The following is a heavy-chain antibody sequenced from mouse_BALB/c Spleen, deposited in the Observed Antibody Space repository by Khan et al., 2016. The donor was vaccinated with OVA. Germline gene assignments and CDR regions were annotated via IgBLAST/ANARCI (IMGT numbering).Heavy chain of an antibody. CDR3: AEGGGGNRFAY. J-gene: IGHJ3*01. V-gene: IGHV1S137*01. CDR2: ISTYYGHA. CDR1: GYTFTDFT. Sequence: QVQLQQSGAELVRPGVSVKISCKGSGYTFTDFTMHWVRQSHAMSLEWIGVISTYYGHATYNQKFKDKATMTVDKSSSTAYMELARLTSEDSAIFYCAEGGGGNRFAYWGQGTLVTVSA.